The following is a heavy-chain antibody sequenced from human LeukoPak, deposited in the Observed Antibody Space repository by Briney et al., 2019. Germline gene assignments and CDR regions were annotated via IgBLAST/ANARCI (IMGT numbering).Heavy chain of an antibody. CDR3: AIDGLEMATFYFDY. CDR1: GDSISSGSYY. V-gene: IGHV4-61*02. CDR2: IYTSGST. J-gene: IGHJ4*02. Sequence: SQTLSLTCTVSGDSISSGSYYWSWIRQPAGKGLEWIGRIYTSGSTNYNPSLKSRVTISVDTSKNQFSLKLSSVTAADTAVYYCAIDGLEMATFYFDYWGQGTLVTVSS. D-gene: IGHD5-24*01.